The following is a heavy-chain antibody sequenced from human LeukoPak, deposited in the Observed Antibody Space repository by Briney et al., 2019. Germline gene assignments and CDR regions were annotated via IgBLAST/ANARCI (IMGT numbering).Heavy chain of an antibody. Sequence: GGSLRLSCAASGFTFSNYEMNWVRQAPGKGLEWVSYISSSGNTIYYADSVKGRFTISRDNAKNSLYLQMNSLRAEDTAVYYCAELGITMIGGVWGKGTTVTISS. D-gene: IGHD3-10*02. J-gene: IGHJ6*04. V-gene: IGHV3-48*03. CDR1: GFTFSNYE. CDR3: AELGITMIGGV. CDR2: ISSSGNTI.